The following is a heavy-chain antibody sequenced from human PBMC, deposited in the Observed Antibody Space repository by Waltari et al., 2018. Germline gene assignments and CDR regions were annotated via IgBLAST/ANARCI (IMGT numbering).Heavy chain of an antibody. CDR3: ARGAAQPKRITGTVDY. J-gene: IGHJ4*02. Sequence: QVQLVESGGGVVQPGRSLRLSCAASGFTFSSYAMHWVRQAPGKGLEWVAVISYDGSNKYYADSVKGRFTISRDNSKNTLYLQMNSLRAEDTAVYYCARGAAQPKRITGTVDYWGQGTLVTVSS. CDR2: ISYDGSNK. D-gene: IGHD1-7*01. V-gene: IGHV3-30-3*01. CDR1: GFTFSSYA.